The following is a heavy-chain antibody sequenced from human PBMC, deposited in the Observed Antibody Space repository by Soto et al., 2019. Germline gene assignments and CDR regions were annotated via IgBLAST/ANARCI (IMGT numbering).Heavy chain of an antibody. CDR2: IYPGDSDT. CDR3: ARPFYDTTGYHDAFDI. CDR1: GYSFATYW. D-gene: IGHD3-22*01. J-gene: IGHJ3*02. Sequence: PGESLKISCKGSGYSFATYWIGWVRQMPGKGLEWMGIIYPGDSDTRYSPSFQGQVTISADKSISTAFLQWSSLKASDTAMYYCARPFYDTTGYHDAFDIWGQGTMVT. V-gene: IGHV5-51*01.